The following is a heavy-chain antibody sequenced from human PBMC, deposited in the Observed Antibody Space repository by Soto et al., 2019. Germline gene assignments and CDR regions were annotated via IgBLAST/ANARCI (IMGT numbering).Heavy chain of an antibody. J-gene: IGHJ4*02. Sequence: EVQLVESGGGLVQPGGSLRLSCAASGFTFSSYSMNWVRQAPGKGLEWVSYISSSSSTIYYADSVKGRFTISRDNAKNSLYLQMNSLRAEDTAVYYCARAHSSGWYYVDYWGQGTLVTVSS. V-gene: IGHV3-48*01. CDR1: GFTFSSYS. CDR2: ISSSSSTI. CDR3: ARAHSSGWYYVDY. D-gene: IGHD6-19*01.